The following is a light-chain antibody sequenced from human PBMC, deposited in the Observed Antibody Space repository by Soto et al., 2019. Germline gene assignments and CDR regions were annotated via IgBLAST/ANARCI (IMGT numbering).Light chain of an antibody. V-gene: IGLV2-14*01. CDR1: GSDVGGYNY. J-gene: IGLJ3*02. CDR3: ATWEDNLTARV. CDR2: GVS. Sequence: QSALTQPASVSGSPGQSIAISCTGSGSDVGGYNYVSWYQQHPGKAPKLIIYGVSHRPSGVSTRFSASRSAYTASLTISGLQAEDEADYYCATWEDNLTARVFGGGTKLTVL.